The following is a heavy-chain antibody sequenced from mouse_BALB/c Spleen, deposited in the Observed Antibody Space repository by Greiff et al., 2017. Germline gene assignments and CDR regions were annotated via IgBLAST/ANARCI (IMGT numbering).Heavy chain of an antibody. J-gene: IGHJ4*01. V-gene: IGHV14-3*02. CDR1: GFNIKDTY. Sequence: EVQRVESGAELVKPGASVKLSCTASGFNIKDTYMHWVKQRPEQGLEWIGRIDPANGNTKYDPKFQGKATITADTSSNTAYLQLSSLTSEDTAVYYCARQGGYAMDYWGQGTSVTVSS. CDR2: IDPANGNT. CDR3: ARQGGYAMDY.